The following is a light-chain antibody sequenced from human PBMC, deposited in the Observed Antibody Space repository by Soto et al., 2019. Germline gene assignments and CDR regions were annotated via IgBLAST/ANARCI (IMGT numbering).Light chain of an antibody. V-gene: IGKV1-39*01. J-gene: IGKJ3*01. CDR2: ATS. CDR1: QSISSW. Sequence: DIQMTQSPSTLSASVGDRVTITCRASQSISSWLAWYQQKPGKAPELLIYATSTLHIGVPSRFSGSGSGTDFSLTISSLQPEDFATYYCQQSYSSPRFTFGPGTKVDIK. CDR3: QQSYSSPRFT.